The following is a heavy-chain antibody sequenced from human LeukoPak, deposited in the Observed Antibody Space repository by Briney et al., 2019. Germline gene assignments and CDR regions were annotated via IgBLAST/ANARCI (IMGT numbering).Heavy chain of an antibody. CDR1: GYTFTGYY. D-gene: IGHD5-24*01. V-gene: IGHV1-2*02. CDR3: ARDRRDDNNSIRFPLPPIAQCSFDF. Sequence: ASVKVSCKASGYTFTGYYMHWVRQAPGQGLEWMGWINPNSGGTNFAQKFQGRVTMTRDTSIRTAYMELSNLRSDDTAVYYCARDRRDDNNSIRFPLPPIAQCSFDFWGQGTLVTVSS. CDR2: INPNSGGT. J-gene: IGHJ4*02.